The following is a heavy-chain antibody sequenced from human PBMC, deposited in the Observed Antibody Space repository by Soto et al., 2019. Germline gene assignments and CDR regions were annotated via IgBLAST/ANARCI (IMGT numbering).Heavy chain of an antibody. CDR3: AKSGGYNWTFLDS. CDR2: ISNDGSIK. V-gene: IGHV3-30-3*02. J-gene: IGHJ4*02. Sequence: QVQVVESGGGVVQPGGSLRLSCVASGFTFTNYAIHWVRQAPGKGLEWVAVISNDGSIKYHADSVKGRFIISRDNSKNTLYLQMNSLRVEDTALYYCAKSGGYNWTFLDSWGQGTQVTVSS. D-gene: IGHD1-20*01. CDR1: GFTFTNYA.